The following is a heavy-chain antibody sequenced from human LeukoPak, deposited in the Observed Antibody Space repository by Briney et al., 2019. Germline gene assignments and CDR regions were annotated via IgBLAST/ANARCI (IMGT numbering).Heavy chain of an antibody. CDR3: ARDSVTSYYYGMDV. CDR2: ISAYNGNT. Sequence: ASVKVSCKASGYTFTSYGISWVRQAPRQGLEWMGWISAYNGNTNYAQKLQGRVTMTTDTSTSTAYMELRSLRSDDTAVYYCARDSVTSYYYGMDVWGQGTTVTVSS. J-gene: IGHJ6*02. CDR1: GYTFTSYG. D-gene: IGHD3-16*02. V-gene: IGHV1-18*01.